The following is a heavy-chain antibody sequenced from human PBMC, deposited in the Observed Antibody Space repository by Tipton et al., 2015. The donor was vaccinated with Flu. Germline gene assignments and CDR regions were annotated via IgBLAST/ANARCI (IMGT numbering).Heavy chain of an antibody. D-gene: IGHD3-10*02. J-gene: IGHJ4*02. V-gene: IGHV4-59*04. CDR1: GGSVNGYF. CDR3: ARLSYYDVDLKNFYFDH. Sequence: TLSLTCTVSGGSVNGYFWSWIRQPPGKGLEWIGGLSYSGNTYYNPSLKSRVVISVDTSKNQFSLKLTSATAADTAVYYCARLSYYDVDLKNFYFDHWGQGALVTVSS. CDR2: LSYSGNT.